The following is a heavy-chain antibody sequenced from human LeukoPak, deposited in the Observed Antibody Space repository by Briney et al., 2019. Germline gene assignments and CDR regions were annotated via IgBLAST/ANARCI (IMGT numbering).Heavy chain of an antibody. CDR3: ARDLLAVAGIAFDI. CDR2: IIPIFGTA. D-gene: IGHD6-19*01. V-gene: IGHV1-69*05. Sequence: SVKVSCKASGGTFSSYATSWVRQAPGQGLEWMGRIIPIFGTANYAQKFQGRVTITTDESTSTAYMELSSLRSEDTAAYYCARDLLAVAGIAFDIWGQGTMVTVSS. CDR1: GGTFSSYA. J-gene: IGHJ3*02.